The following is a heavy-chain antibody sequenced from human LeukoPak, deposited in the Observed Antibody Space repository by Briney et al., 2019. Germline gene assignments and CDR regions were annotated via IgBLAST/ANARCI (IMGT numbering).Heavy chain of an antibody. CDR3: ARSSYYYDSSGNNAFDI. Sequence: VASVKVSCKASGYTFTGYYMHWVRQAPGQGLEWMGWINPNSGGTNYAQKFQGRVTMTRDTSISTAYMELSRLRSDDTAVYYCARSSYYYDSSGNNAFDIWGQGTMVTVSS. D-gene: IGHD3-22*01. V-gene: IGHV1-2*02. J-gene: IGHJ3*02. CDR1: GYTFTGYY. CDR2: INPNSGGT.